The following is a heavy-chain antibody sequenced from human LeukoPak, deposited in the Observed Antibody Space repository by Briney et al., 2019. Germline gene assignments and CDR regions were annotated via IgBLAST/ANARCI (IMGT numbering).Heavy chain of an antibody. CDR2: ISSSSSYI. D-gene: IGHD2-2*01. CDR1: GFTFSSYS. J-gene: IGHJ4*02. Sequence: GGSLRLSCAASGFTFSSYSMNWVRQAPGKGLEWVSSISSSSSYIYYADSVKGRFTISRDNAKNSLYLQMNSLRAEDTAVYYCARDGGYCSSTSCSWGPIGYWGQGTLVTVSS. CDR3: ARDGGYCSSTSCSWGPIGY. V-gene: IGHV3-21*01.